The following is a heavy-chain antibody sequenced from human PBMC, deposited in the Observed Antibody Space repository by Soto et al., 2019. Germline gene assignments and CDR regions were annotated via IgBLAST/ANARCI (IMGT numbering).Heavy chain of an antibody. Sequence: PGGSLRLSCAASGFTFSSFTMNWVRQAPGKGLEWVSYISISSGTIYYADSVKGRFTISRDNAKNSLYLQMNSLRAEDTAVYYCAGLTGKLEYWGPGTLVTVSS. V-gene: IGHV3-48*01. CDR3: AGLTGKLEY. J-gene: IGHJ4*02. CDR2: ISISSGTI. CDR1: GFTFSSFT. D-gene: IGHD3-9*01.